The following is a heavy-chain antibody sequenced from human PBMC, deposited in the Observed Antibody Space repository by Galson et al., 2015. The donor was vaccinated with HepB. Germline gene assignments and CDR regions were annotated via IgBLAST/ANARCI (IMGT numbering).Heavy chain of an antibody. CDR2: ISYDGSNK. J-gene: IGHJ4*02. V-gene: IGHV3-30*04. D-gene: IGHD2-15*01. CDR3: ARYSSGCSGGSCYSKAFDY. CDR1: GFTFSSYA. Sequence: SLRLSCAASGFTFSSYAMSWVRQAPGKGLEWVAVISYDGSNKYYADSVKGRFTISRDNSKNTLYLQMNSLRAEDTAVYYCARYSSGCSGGSCYSKAFDYWGQGTLVTVSS.